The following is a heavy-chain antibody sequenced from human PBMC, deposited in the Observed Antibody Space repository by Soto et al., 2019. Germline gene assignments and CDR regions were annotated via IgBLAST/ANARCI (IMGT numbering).Heavy chain of an antibody. Sequence: DVQLVESGGGLMQPGEYLRLSCAASGLTVSGKKYVAWVRQAPGKGLEWVSALYDVDGSFYADSVKGRFTTSSDSSKTTVYLQMNGLRPDDTAVYYCATWHEREHAYDVWGHGTTVTVSS. CDR1: GLTVSGKKY. J-gene: IGHJ3*01. V-gene: IGHV3-53*01. D-gene: IGHD1-1*01. CDR3: ATWHEREHAYDV. CDR2: LYDVDGS.